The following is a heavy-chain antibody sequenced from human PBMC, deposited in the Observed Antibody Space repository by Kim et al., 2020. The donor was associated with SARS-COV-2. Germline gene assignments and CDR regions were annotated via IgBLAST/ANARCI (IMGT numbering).Heavy chain of an antibody. V-gene: IGHV1-69*13. J-gene: IGHJ4*02. Sequence: SVKVSCKASGGTFSSYAISWVRQAPGQGLEWMGGIIPIFGTANYAQKFQGRVTITADESTSTAYMELSSLRSEDTAVYYCARDYGGNWPHFDYWGQGTLVTVSS. D-gene: IGHD2-21*01. CDR1: GGTFSSYA. CDR3: ARDYGGNWPHFDY. CDR2: IIPIFGTA.